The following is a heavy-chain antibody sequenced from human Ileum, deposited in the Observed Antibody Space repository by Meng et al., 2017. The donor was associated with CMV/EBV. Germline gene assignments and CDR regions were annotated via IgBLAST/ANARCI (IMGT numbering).Heavy chain of an antibody. V-gene: IGHV1-69*10. J-gene: IGHJ6*01. CDR3: AREGPETYQLPPNYYYYGMDV. CDR2: IIPILGIA. Sequence: SVKVSCKASGGTFSSYAISWVRQAPGQGLEWMGGIIPILGIANYAQKFQGRVTITADKSTSTAYMELSSLRSEDTAVYYCAREGPETYQLPPNYYYYGMDVWGQGNMVNGSS. CDR1: GGTFSSYA. D-gene: IGHD2-2*01.